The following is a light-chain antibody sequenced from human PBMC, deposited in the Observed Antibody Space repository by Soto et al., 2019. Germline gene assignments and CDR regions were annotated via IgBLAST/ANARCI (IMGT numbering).Light chain of an antibody. CDR3: AAWDDSLNGVV. Sequence: QAVVTQPPSASGTPGQRVTISCSGSSSNIGSYTVNWYQQLPGTAPKLLIYNNNQRPSGVPDRFSGSKSGTSASLAISGLQSEDEADYYCAAWDDSLNGVVFGGGTKLTVL. CDR2: NNN. V-gene: IGLV1-44*01. J-gene: IGLJ2*01. CDR1: SSNIGSYT.